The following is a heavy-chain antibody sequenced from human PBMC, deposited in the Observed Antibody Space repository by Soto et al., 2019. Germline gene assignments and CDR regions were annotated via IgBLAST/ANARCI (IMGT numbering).Heavy chain of an antibody. CDR2: IRGSGRTK. CDR3: ATARPDIVVVVSETPGYYGMDV. Sequence: QVQLVESGGGLVKPGGSLRLSCAASGFSFSDYYMSWIRQAPGKGLEWVSYIRGSGRTKYYADSVKGRFTISRDNAKNSLYLQMNSLRAEDTAVYYCATARPDIVVVVSETPGYYGMDVWGQGTMVTVS. CDR1: GFSFSDYY. D-gene: IGHD2-15*01. V-gene: IGHV3-11*01. J-gene: IGHJ6*02.